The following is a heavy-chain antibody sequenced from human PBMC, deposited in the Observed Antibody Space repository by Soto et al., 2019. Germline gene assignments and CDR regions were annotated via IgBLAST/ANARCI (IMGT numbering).Heavy chain of an antibody. J-gene: IGHJ4*02. D-gene: IGHD3-16*01. CDR3: ARGAVMPDS. CDR2: ISASGGST. Sequence: GSLRLSCAASGFTFDSFAMTWVRQAPGKGLEWVSAISASGGSTFYADSVKGRFTISRDSSKNTLYLQMNSLRAEDTAVYYCARGAVMPDSWGQGTRATVS. V-gene: IGHV3-23*01. CDR1: GFTFDSFA.